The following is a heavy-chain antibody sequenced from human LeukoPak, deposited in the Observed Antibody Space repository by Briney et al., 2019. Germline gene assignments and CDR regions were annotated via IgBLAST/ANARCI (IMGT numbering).Heavy chain of an antibody. Sequence: PGGSLRLSCVASGFTFSSYEMGWVRQAPGKGLEWLSYISSSGSTIYYADFVKGRFTISRDNAENSVYLQMNSLRAEDTAVYYCARETYFDYWGQGTLLTVSS. CDR1: GFTFSSYE. CDR3: ARETYFDY. J-gene: IGHJ4*02. V-gene: IGHV3-48*03. CDR2: ISSSGSTI.